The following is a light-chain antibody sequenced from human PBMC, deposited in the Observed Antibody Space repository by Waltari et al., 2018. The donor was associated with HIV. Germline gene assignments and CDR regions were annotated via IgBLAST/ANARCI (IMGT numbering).Light chain of an antibody. CDR2: GNS. CDR1: SNNIGNYA. V-gene: IGLV1-44*01. CDR3: STWDFSLNSVV. J-gene: IGLJ2*01. Sequence: QSALTQEASVSGTVGQKVTLSCTGTSNNIGNYAVGWYQQISHGSPNTVVFGNSLPSGIPDRFSGSKSGTIASLTISGLQPEDEAVYYCSTWDFSLNSVVFGGGTKLTV.